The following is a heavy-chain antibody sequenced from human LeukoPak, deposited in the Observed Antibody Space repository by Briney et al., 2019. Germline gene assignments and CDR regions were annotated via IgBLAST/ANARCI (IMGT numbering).Heavy chain of an antibody. D-gene: IGHD2-21*01. CDR2: IKQDGSGK. V-gene: IGHV3-7*01. CDR1: GFTFSSYW. Sequence: GGSLRLSCAASGFTFSSYWMSWVRQAPGKGLEWVANIKQDGSGKYYVDSVKGRFTISRDNAKNSLYLQMNSLRAEDTAVYYCASGDLGVLFDYWGQGTLVTVSS. J-gene: IGHJ4*02. CDR3: ASGDLGVLFDY.